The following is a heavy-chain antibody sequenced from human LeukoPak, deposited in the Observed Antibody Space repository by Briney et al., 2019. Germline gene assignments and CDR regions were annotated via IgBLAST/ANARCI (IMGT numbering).Heavy chain of an antibody. CDR3: ARLAAAGTGEDY. CDR1: GFTFSIYS. V-gene: IGHV3-48*02. D-gene: IGHD6-13*01. CDR2: ISSSSSTI. Sequence: PGRSLRLSCAASGFTFSIYSMNWVRQAPGKGLEWVSYISSSSSTIHYADSVKGRFTISRDNAKNSLYLQMNSLRDEDTAVYYCARLAAAGTGEDYWGQGTLVTVSS. J-gene: IGHJ4*02.